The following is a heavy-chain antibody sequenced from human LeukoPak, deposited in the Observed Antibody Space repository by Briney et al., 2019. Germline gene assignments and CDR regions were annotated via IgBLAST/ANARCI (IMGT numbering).Heavy chain of an antibody. V-gene: IGHV3-66*01. D-gene: IGHD6-6*01. CDR2: IYSGGST. CDR1: GFTVSSNY. J-gene: IGHJ6*02. CDR3: ARVSEYSSSDGMDV. Sequence: GGSLRLSCAASGFTVSSNYMSWVRQAPGKGLEWVSVIYSGGSTYYGDSVKGRFTISRDNSKNTLYLQMNSLRVEDTAVYHCARVSEYSSSDGMDVWGQGTTVTVSS.